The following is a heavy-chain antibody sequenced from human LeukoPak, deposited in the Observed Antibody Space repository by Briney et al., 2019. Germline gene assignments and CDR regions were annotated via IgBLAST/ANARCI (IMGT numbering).Heavy chain of an antibody. V-gene: IGHV3-15*01. D-gene: IGHD2-15*01. CDR2: IKSKIDGGAT. Sequence: GGSLRLSCAASTFTFSNAWMTWVRQAPGKGLEWVGRIKSKIDGGATEYAAPVKGRFTISRDDSKNTVYLQMNSLQTEDTAVYYCTTDRRYCSGGTCYYDRNYWGQGTLVTVSS. J-gene: IGHJ4*02. CDR3: TTDRRYCSGGTCYYDRNY. CDR1: TFTFSNAW.